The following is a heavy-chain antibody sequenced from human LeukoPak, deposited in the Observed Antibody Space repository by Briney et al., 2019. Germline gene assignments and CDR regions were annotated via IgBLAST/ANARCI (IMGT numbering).Heavy chain of an antibody. J-gene: IGHJ3*02. CDR2: IYYSGST. CDR1: GGSISSYY. Sequence: SETLSLTCTVSGGSISSYYWSWIRQPPGKGLEWIGYIYYSGSTNYNPSLKSRVTISVDTSKNQFSLKLSSVTAADTAVYYCARNDGLGYCSGGSCYNDAFDIWGQGTMVTVSS. D-gene: IGHD2-15*01. CDR3: ARNDGLGYCSGGSCYNDAFDI. V-gene: IGHV4-59*01.